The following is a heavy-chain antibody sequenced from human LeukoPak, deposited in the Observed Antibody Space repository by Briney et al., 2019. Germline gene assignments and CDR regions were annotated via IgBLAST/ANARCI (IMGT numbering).Heavy chain of an antibody. J-gene: IGHJ3*02. V-gene: IGHV5-51*01. CDR2: IYPGDSDT. CDR1: GYTFTDYW. CDR3: ARQRVTTVTKLDAFDI. Sequence: GESLKISCKGSGYTFTDYWIGWVRQMPGKGLEWMGIIYPGDSDTRYSPSFQGQVTISADKSISTAYLQWSSLRASDTAMYYCARQRVTTVTKLDAFDIWGQGTMVTVSS. D-gene: IGHD4-17*01.